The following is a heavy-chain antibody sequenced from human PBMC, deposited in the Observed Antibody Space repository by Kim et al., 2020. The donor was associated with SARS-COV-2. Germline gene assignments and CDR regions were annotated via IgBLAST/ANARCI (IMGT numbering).Heavy chain of an antibody. CDR1: VFTFSSYG. V-gene: IGHV3-30*18. CDR2: ISYDGSNK. D-gene: IGHD6-13*01. CDR3: AKDLPRSIAAAGTAGDSFDY. J-gene: IGHJ4*02. Sequence: GGSLRLSCAASVFTFSSYGMHWVRQAPGKGLEWVAVISYDGSNKYYADSVKGRFTISRDNSKNTLYLQMNSLRAEDTAVYYCAKDLPRSIAAAGTAGDSFDYWGQGTLVTVSS.